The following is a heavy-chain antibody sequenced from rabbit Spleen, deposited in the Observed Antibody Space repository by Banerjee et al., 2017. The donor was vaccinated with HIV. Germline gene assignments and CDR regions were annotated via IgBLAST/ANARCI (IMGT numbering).Heavy chain of an antibody. J-gene: IGHJ4*01. CDR2: IYGGSGGST. Sequence: QSLEESGGDRVKPGASLTLTCTASGFSFSNSYYMCWVRQAPGKGLECIACIYGGSGGSTWYASWAKGRFTISKTSSTTVTLQLTSLTAADTATYFCARGSAAMTMVITGYYLGLWGPGTLVTVS. D-gene: IGHD2-1*01. CDR1: GFSFSNSYY. CDR3: ARGSAAMTMVITGYYLGL. V-gene: IGHV1S40*01.